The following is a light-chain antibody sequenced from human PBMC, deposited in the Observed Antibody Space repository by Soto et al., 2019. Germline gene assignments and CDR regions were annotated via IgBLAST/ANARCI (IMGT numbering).Light chain of an antibody. V-gene: IGKV3-11*01. CDR2: DAS. CDR3: QQGVNWPPT. CDR1: QSVSSY. J-gene: IGKJ4*01. Sequence: EIVLTQSPATLSLSPGERATLSCRASQSVSSYLAWYQQKPGQAPRLLIYDASNRATGIPARFSGSGSGTDFTLTISSLEPEDFAVYYCQQGVNWPPTFGGGTKVEI.